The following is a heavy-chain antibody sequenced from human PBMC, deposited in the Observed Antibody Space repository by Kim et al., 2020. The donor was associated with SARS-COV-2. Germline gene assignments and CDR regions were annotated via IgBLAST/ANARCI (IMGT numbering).Heavy chain of an antibody. D-gene: IGHD3-22*01. V-gene: IGHV3-23*01. J-gene: IGHJ1*01. CDR2: ISGSGGST. Sequence: GGSLRLSCAASGFTFSSYAMSWVRQAPGKGLEWVSAISGSGGSTYYADSVKGRFTISRDNSKNTLYLQMNSLRAEDTAVYYCAKDDYYDSSGYYRREYFQHWGQGTLVTVSS. CDR1: GFTFSSYA. CDR3: AKDDYYDSSGYYRREYFQH.